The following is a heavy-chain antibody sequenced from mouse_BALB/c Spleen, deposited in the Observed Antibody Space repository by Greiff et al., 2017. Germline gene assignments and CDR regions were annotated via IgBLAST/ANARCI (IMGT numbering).Heavy chain of an antibody. CDR2: IYPGDGST. J-gene: IGHJ4*01. Sequence: QVHVKQSGPELVKPGASVKISCKASGYAFSNSWMNWVKQRPGQGLEWIGRIYPGDGSTNYNGKFKGKATLTADKSSSTASMQLRSLTSVDSAVYFCARYDYRYDRYAMDYWGQGTSVTVSS. CDR3: ARYDYRYDRYAMDY. CDR1: GYAFSNSW. D-gene: IGHD2-14*01. V-gene: IGHV1-82*01.